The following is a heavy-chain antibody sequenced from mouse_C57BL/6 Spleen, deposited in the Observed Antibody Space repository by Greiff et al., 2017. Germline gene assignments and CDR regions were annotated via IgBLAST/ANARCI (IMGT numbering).Heavy chain of an antibody. V-gene: IGHV3-6*01. CDR3: ARDSVYDGYSWFAY. Sequence: ESGPGLVKPSQSLSLTCSVTGYSITSGYYWNWIRQFPGNKLEWMGYISYDGSNNYNPSLKNRISITRDTSKNQFFLKLNSVTTEDTATYYCARDSVYDGYSWFAYWGQGTLVTVSA. J-gene: IGHJ3*01. CDR2: ISYDGSN. CDR1: GYSITSGYY. D-gene: IGHD2-3*01.